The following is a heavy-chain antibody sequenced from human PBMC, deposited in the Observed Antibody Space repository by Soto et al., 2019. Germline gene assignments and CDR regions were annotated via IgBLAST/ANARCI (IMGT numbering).Heavy chain of an antibody. Sequence: EVQLLESGGGLVKPGGSLRLSCAASGFTFSNYAMSWVRQAPGKGLEWVSAISGSADTTYYADSVKVRFTISRDNSKNTLYLQMNSLRVEETAVYYCAKRSYYFDYWGQGTLFTVSS. CDR2: ISGSADTT. CDR3: AKRSYYFDY. CDR1: GFTFSNYA. J-gene: IGHJ4*02. V-gene: IGHV3-23*01.